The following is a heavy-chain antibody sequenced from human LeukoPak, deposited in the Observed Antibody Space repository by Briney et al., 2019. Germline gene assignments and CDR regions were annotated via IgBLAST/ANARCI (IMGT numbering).Heavy chain of an antibody. CDR3: VLEGGSGSYYSGMDA. CDR2: ISSSGGTM. J-gene: IGHJ6*02. CDR1: GFTFSSYE. D-gene: IGHD3-10*01. V-gene: IGHV3-48*03. Sequence: GGSLRLSCAASGFTFSSYEMNWVRQAPGKGQEWISYISSSGGTMYYADSVKGRFTISRDNAKNSLYLQMNSLRAEDTAVYYCVLEGGSGSYYSGMDAWGQGTTVTVSS.